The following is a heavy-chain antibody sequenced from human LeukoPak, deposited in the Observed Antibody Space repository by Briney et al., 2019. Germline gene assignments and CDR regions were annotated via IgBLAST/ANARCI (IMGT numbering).Heavy chain of an antibody. CDR2: INPSGGST. D-gene: IGHD5-18*01. Sequence: GASVKVSCKASGYTFTSYYMHWVRQAPGQGLEWMGIINPSGGSTNYAQKFQGRVTMTRDTSTSTVYMELSSLRSEDTAVYYCARSMVDTAMVTSIDYWGQGTLVTVSS. J-gene: IGHJ4*02. CDR3: ARSMVDTAMVTSIDY. CDR1: GYTFTSYY. V-gene: IGHV1-46*01.